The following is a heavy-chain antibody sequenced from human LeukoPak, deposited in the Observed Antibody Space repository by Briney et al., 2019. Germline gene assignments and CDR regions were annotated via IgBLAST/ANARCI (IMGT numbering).Heavy chain of an antibody. J-gene: IGHJ4*02. CDR1: GYTFPSYG. CDR3: AREYCSSTSCYLPDY. CDR2: ISAYNGNT. D-gene: IGHD2-2*01. V-gene: IGHV1-18*01. Sequence: ASVKVSCKASGYTFPSYGISWVRQAPGQGLEWMGWISAYNGNTIYAQKLQGRVTMTTDTSTSAAYMELRSLRSDDTAVYYCAREYCSSTSCYLPDYWGQGTLVTVSS.